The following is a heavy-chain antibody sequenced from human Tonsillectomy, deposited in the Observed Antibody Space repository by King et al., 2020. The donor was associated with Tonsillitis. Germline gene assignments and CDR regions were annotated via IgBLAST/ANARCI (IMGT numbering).Heavy chain of an antibody. D-gene: IGHD3-10*01. CDR2: INHSGST. V-gene: IGHV4-34*01. CDR1: GGSFSGYY. J-gene: IGHJ4*02. Sequence: VQLQQWGAGLLKPSETLSLTCAVYGGSFSGYYWCWIRQPPGKGLEWIGEINHSGSTNYNPSLKSRVTVSVDTSKNQFSLKLSSVTAADTAVYYCARGAGPYYFDYWGQGTLVTVSS. CDR3: ARGAGPYYFDY.